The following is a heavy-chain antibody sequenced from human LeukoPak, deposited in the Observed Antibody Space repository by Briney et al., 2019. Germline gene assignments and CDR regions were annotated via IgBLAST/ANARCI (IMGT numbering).Heavy chain of an antibody. Sequence: GESLKISCKGSGYSFTRYWIGWVRQMPGKGLEWMGNIYPGDSDTRYSPSFQGQVTISADKSISTAHLQWSSLKASDTAMYYCARHLSYYGSGSLYGMDVWGQGTTVTVSS. CDR3: ARHLSYYGSGSLYGMDV. V-gene: IGHV5-51*01. CDR1: GYSFTRYW. J-gene: IGHJ6*02. CDR2: IYPGDSDT. D-gene: IGHD3-10*01.